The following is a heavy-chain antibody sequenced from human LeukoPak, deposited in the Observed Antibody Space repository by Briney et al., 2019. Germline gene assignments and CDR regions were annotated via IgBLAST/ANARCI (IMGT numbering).Heavy chain of an antibody. D-gene: IGHD1-26*01. CDR3: ARDGPWERVDFDY. Sequence: GGSLRLSCAASGFTFTDYWIHWVRQVPGKGLVWFSRIHSDGTSTNFADSVKGRFTISRDNAKNTVYLQMSSLRVEDTAVYYCARDGPWERVDFDYWGQGTLVTVFS. CDR2: IHSDGTST. V-gene: IGHV3-74*01. CDR1: GFTFTDYW. J-gene: IGHJ4*02.